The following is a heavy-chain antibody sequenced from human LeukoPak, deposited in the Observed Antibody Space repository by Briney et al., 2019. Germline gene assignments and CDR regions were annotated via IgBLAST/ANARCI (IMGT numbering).Heavy chain of an antibody. D-gene: IGHD3-22*01. CDR1: GFTFSSYA. Sequence: GRSLRLSCAASGFTFSSYAMRWVRQAPGKGLEWGAVISYDGSNKYYADSVKGRVTISRDNSKNTLYLQMNSLRAEDTAVYYCARAPCITMIVVPCYFDYWGQGTLVTVSS. J-gene: IGHJ4*02. CDR2: ISYDGSNK. CDR3: ARAPCITMIVVPCYFDY. V-gene: IGHV3-30*04.